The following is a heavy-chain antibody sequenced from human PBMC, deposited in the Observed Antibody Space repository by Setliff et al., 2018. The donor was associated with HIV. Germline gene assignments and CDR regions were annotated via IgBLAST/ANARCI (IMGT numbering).Heavy chain of an antibody. J-gene: IGHJ4*02. CDR1: GYNFNSHW. CDR3: TRQGDFGQWGDY. V-gene: IGHV5-51*01. D-gene: IGHD4-17*01. Sequence: SLKISCKGSGYNFNSHWIGWVRQMPGKSLDWLGIIFPGDSDTRYNPSFEGQVTISADKSISTAYLQWSSLKASDTAIYYCTRQGDFGQWGDYWGQGAQVTVSS. CDR2: IFPGDSDT.